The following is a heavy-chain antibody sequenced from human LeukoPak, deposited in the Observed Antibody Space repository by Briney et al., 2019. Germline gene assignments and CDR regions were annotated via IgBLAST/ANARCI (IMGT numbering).Heavy chain of an antibody. CDR1: GGTFSSYA. D-gene: IGHD3-22*01. V-gene: IGHV1-69*13. CDR2: IIPIFGTA. Sequence: RGASVKVSCKASGGTFSSYAISWVRQAPGQGLEWMGGIIPIFGTANYAQKFQGRVTITADESTSTAYMELSSLRSEDTAVYYCARDDSSGYSYPGWGQGTLVTVSS. CDR3: ARDDSSGYSYPG. J-gene: IGHJ4*02.